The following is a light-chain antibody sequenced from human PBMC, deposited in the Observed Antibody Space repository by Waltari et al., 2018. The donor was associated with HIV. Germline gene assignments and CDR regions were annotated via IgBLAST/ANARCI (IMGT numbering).Light chain of an antibody. J-gene: IGLJ2*01. CDR2: WDT. V-gene: IGLV1-40*01. Sequence: QAVLTQPPSVSGAPGQRVTISCTGSSSNIGAGHDVHWYQQLPGTAPKLLNYWDTQRPSGVPDRFSGSKSGTSASLAIAGLQTEDEAVFYCQSFDSSLSNLVVFGGGTKVTVL. CDR1: SSNIGAGHD. CDR3: QSFDSSLSNLVV.